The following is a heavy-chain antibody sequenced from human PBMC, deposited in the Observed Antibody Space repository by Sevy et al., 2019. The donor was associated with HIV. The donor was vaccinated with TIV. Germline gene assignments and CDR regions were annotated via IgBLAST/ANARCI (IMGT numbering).Heavy chain of an antibody. J-gene: IGHJ6*02. V-gene: IGHV4-61*01. CDR1: GGSVRSDNYY. CDR3: ARGRGTTVTTTLNYYHAMDV. Sequence: SETLSLTCTVSGGSVRSDNYYWSWIRQPPGKGLEWIGYVYYGGSTNYSPSLKSRVTISIDTSKNQFSLKLSSVTAADTDVYYCARGRGTTVTTTLNYYHAMDVWGQGTTVTVSS. D-gene: IGHD4-4*01. CDR2: VYYGGST.